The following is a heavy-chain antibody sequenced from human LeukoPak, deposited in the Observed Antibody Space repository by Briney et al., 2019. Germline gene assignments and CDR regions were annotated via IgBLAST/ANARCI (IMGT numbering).Heavy chain of an antibody. V-gene: IGHV1-8*01. Sequence: GASVKVSCKASGYTFTTNDINWVRHAPGQGLEWMGRMNPNSGNTVYAQKFQGRVTMTRSTSITTAYMELSSLKSDDTAVYHCAREPSRGFDYWGQGTLVTVSS. D-gene: IGHD3-10*01. CDR2: MNPNSGNT. J-gene: IGHJ4*02. CDR3: AREPSRGFDY. CDR1: GYTFTTND.